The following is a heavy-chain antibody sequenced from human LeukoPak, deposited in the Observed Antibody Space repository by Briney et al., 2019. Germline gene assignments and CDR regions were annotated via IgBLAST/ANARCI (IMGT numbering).Heavy chain of an antibody. Sequence: GGSLRLSCAASGFTFTTYPMHWVRQAPGKGLEWLALISYDGSNKLYAPSVKGRFTISRDNSKNTLYLQMNSLRAEDTAVYYCAKHPRIQLWLIGVDYWGQGTLVTVSS. CDR1: GFTFTTYP. J-gene: IGHJ4*02. D-gene: IGHD5-18*01. CDR2: ISYDGSNK. CDR3: AKHPRIQLWLIGVDY. V-gene: IGHV3-30*04.